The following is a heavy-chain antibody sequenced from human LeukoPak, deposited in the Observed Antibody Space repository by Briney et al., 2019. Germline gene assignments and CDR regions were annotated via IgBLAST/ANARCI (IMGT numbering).Heavy chain of an antibody. D-gene: IGHD6-13*01. CDR1: GFDFSSYA. J-gene: IGHJ5*02. V-gene: IGHV3-23*01. CDR3: AKVVIAAASNWFDP. Sequence: GGSLRLSCVASGFDFSSYAMTWVRQAPGRGLEWVSTIGAYAARTYYADSVKGRFTTSRENSKSTLSLQMNSLRAEDTALYYCAKVVIAAASNWFDPWGQGTLVTVSS. CDR2: IGAYAART.